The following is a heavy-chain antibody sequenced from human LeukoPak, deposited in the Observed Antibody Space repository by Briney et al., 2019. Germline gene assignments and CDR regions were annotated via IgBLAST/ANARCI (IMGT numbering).Heavy chain of an antibody. D-gene: IGHD4-17*01. CDR1: GGSFSGYY. CDR2: INHSGST. J-gene: IGHJ6*04. Sequence: SETLSLTCAVYGGSFSGYYWSWIRQPPGKGLEWIGEINHSGSTNYNPSLKSRVTISVDTSKNQFSLKLSSVTAADTAVYYCARDLIDYGDYGRDYYYYYGMDVWGKGTTVTVSS. V-gene: IGHV4-34*01. CDR3: ARDLIDYGDYGRDYYYYYGMDV.